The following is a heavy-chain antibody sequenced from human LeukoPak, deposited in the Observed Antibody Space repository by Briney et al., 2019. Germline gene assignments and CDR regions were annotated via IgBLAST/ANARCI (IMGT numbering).Heavy chain of an antibody. Sequence: PGGSLRLSCAASGFNFNSYTMNWVRQAPGKGLQWVANILASGSPTYYADSAKGRFIISRGNSKNTVYLQMNSLRVEDTAIYYCAEDLRPDGVDNFDHWGQGILVTVSS. CDR1: GFNFNSYT. CDR3: AEDLRPDGVDNFDH. CDR2: ILASGSPT. D-gene: IGHD2-8*01. J-gene: IGHJ4*02. V-gene: IGHV3-23*01.